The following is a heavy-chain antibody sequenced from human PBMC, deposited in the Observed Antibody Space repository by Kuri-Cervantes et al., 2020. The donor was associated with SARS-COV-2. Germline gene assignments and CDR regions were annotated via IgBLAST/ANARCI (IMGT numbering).Heavy chain of an antibody. J-gene: IGHJ4*02. Sequence: GESLKISCAASGFTFSSYGMHWVRQAPGKGLEWVVVISYDGSNKYYADSVKGRFTISRDNSKNTLYLQMNSLRAEDTAVYYCAKEYSYGLLTLDYWGKGTLVTVSS. D-gene: IGHD5-18*01. V-gene: IGHV3-30*18. CDR2: ISYDGSNK. CDR3: AKEYSYGLLTLDY. CDR1: GFTFSSYG.